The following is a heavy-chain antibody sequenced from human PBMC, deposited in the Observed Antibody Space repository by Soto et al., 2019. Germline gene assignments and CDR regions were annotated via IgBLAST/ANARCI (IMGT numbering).Heavy chain of an antibody. J-gene: IGHJ4*02. V-gene: IGHV1-18*01. D-gene: IGHD2-2*01. CDR3: ARDSNIVVVPAAITLGY. CDR1: GYTFTNYA. CDR2: ISAYNGNT. Sequence: ASVKVSCKASGYTFTNYAMHWVRQAPGQRLEWMGWISAYNGNTNYAQKLQGRVTMTTDTSTSTAYMELRSLRSDDTAVYYCARDSNIVVVPAAITLGYWGQGTLVTVSS.